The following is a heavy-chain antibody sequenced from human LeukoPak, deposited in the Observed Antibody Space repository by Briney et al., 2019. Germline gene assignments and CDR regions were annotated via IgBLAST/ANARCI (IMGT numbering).Heavy chain of an antibody. D-gene: IGHD1-26*01. V-gene: IGHV4-34*01. J-gene: IGHJ6*03. CDR1: GGSFSGYY. CDR2: INRSGST. CDR3: ARHSTIKWELLDPYYYYMDV. Sequence: SETLSLTCAVYGGSFSGYYWSWIRQPPGKGLGLMGEINRSGSTKYNPSFKGQVTISADKSINNSYLQWSSLKASDTAMYYCARHSTIKWELLDPYYYYMDVWGKGTTVTVSS.